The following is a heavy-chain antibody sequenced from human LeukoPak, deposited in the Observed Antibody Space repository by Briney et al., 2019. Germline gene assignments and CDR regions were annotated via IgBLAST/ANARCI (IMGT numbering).Heavy chain of an antibody. CDR2: INSDGSST. V-gene: IGHV3-74*01. Sequence: GGSLRLSCAASGFTFSSYWMHWVRQAPGKGLVWVSRINSDGSSTSYADSVKGRFTISRDNAKNTLYLQMNSLRAEDTAVYYCAREYYDILTGYPSQPFDIWGQGTMVTVSS. J-gene: IGHJ3*02. CDR3: AREYYDILTGYPSQPFDI. CDR1: GFTFSSYW. D-gene: IGHD3-9*01.